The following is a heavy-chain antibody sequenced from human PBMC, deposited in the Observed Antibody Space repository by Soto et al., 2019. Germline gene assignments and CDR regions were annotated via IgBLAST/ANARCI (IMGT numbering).Heavy chain of an antibody. CDR3: AKATATGGGAFDF. Sequence: GGSLRLSCAASGFPCGSYDMTWVRQAPGKGLEWVSTILVDGRTFYVDSVKGRFTISRDNSRNTVYLQMNSLTAGDTALYYCAKATATGGGAFDFCGQGTMVT. D-gene: IGHD2-8*02. J-gene: IGHJ3*01. CDR1: GFPCGSYD. CDR2: ILVDGRT. V-gene: IGHV3-23*01.